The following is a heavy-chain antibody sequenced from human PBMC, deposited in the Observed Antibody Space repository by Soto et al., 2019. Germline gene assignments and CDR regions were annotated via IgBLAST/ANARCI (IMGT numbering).Heavy chain of an antibody. Sequence: SETLSLTCAVYGGSFSGYYWSWIRQPPGKGLEWIGEINHSGSTNYNPSLKSRVTISVDTSKNQFSLKLSSVTAADTAVYYCARGGYSYGFFDYWGQGTLVTVSS. V-gene: IGHV4-34*01. J-gene: IGHJ4*02. D-gene: IGHD5-18*01. CDR3: ARGGYSYGFFDY. CDR1: GGSFSGYY. CDR2: INHSGST.